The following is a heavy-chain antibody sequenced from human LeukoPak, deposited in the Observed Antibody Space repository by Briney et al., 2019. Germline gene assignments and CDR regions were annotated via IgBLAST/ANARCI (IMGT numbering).Heavy chain of an antibody. J-gene: IGHJ4*02. D-gene: IGHD3-22*01. V-gene: IGHV3-74*01. CDR3: ARDIGSTGYYDY. Sequence: GGSLRLSCAASGFTLSSDWMHCVRQAPGKGLVWVSRINSDGSSTSYADSVKGRFTISRDNAKNTLFLQMNSLRAEDTAVYYCARDIGSTGYYDYWGQGTLVTVSS. CDR2: INSDGSST. CDR1: GFTLSSDW.